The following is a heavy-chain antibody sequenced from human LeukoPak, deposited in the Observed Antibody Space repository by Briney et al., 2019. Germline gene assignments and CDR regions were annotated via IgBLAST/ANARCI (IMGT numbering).Heavy chain of an antibody. D-gene: IGHD4-23*01. Sequence: GESLKISCEGSGYSFTTYWIGWVRQMPGKGLEWMGIIYFGDSDTRYSPSFQGQVIISADKSISTAYLQWSSLKASDTAMCYCARQADYGGNSVFGYWGQGTLVTVSS. CDR3: ARQADYGGNSVFGY. V-gene: IGHV5-51*01. J-gene: IGHJ4*02. CDR1: GYSFTTYW. CDR2: IYFGDSDT.